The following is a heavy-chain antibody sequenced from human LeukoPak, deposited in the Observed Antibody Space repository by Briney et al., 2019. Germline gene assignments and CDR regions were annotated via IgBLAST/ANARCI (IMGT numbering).Heavy chain of an antibody. CDR3: ARDGEHYDLWSGYFG. CDR1: GFTFRSYS. CDR2: IYYSGST. D-gene: IGHD3-3*01. J-gene: IGHJ4*02. Sequence: GSLRLSCAASGFTFRSYSMNWVRQAPGKGLEWVGSIYYSGSTYYNPSLKSRVTISVDTSKNQFSLKLGSVTAADTAVYYCARDGEHYDLWSGYFGWSQGTLVTVSS. V-gene: IGHV4-39*07.